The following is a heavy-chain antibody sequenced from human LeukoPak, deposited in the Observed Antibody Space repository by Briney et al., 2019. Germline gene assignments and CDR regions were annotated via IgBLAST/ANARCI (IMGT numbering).Heavy chain of an antibody. Sequence: GESLEISCKGSGYSFTSYWISWVRQMPGKGLEWMGSIDPSDSYTNYSPSFQGHVTISADKSISTAYLQWSSLKASDTAMYYCARVGGYNYFFDYWGQGTLVTVSS. CDR2: IDPSDSYT. D-gene: IGHD5-24*01. J-gene: IGHJ4*02. V-gene: IGHV5-10-1*01. CDR1: GYSFTSYW. CDR3: ARVGGYNYFFDY.